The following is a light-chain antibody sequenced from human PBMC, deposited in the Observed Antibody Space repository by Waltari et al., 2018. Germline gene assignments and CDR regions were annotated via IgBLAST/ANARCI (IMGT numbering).Light chain of an antibody. V-gene: IGKV3-20*01. Sequence: EIVLTQSPGTLSLSPGERATLSCRATQSVSHNNLAWYQQKGGQAPRLLIYGASSRATGIPDRFSGSGSGTDFTLSISRLEPEDYGVYYCQQYASTPITFGGGTKVEI. CDR1: QSVSHNN. CDR2: GAS. CDR3: QQYASTPIT. J-gene: IGKJ4*01.